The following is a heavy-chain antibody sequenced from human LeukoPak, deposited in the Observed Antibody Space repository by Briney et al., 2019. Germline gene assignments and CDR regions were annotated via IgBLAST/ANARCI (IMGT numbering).Heavy chain of an antibody. CDR1: GYTLTELS. D-gene: IGHD6-13*01. Sequence: GASVKVSCKVSGYTLTELSMHWVRQAPGKGLEWRGGFDPEDGETIYAQKFQGRVTMTEDTSTDTAYMELSSLRSEDTAVYYCATPRSSSWYQATYYFDYWGQGTLVTVSS. CDR3: ATPRSSSWYQATYYFDY. CDR2: FDPEDGET. V-gene: IGHV1-24*01. J-gene: IGHJ4*02.